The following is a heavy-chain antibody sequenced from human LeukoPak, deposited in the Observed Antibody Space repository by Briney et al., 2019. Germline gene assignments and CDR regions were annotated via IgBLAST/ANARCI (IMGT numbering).Heavy chain of an antibody. CDR1: GGSISSYY. Sequence: PSETLSLTCTVSGGSISSYYWSWLRQPPGKGLEWIGYIYYSGSTNYNPSLKGRVTISVDTSKNQFSLKLSSVTAADTAVYYCARLRGHMDPWGQGTLVTVSS. CDR2: IYYSGST. CDR3: ARLRGHMDP. J-gene: IGHJ5*02. V-gene: IGHV4-59*01. D-gene: IGHD2-21*01.